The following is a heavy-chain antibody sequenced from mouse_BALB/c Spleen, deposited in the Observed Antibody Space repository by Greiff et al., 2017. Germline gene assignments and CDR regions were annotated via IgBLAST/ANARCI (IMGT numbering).Heavy chain of an antibody. D-gene: IGHD2-3*01. Sequence: VKLVESGPGLVAPSQSLSITCTVSGFSLSRYSVHWVRQPPGKGLEWLGMIWGGGSTDYNSALKSRLSISKDNSKSQVFLKMNSLQTDDTAMYYCARNLNDGYYLVYAMDYWGQGTSVTVSS. CDR2: IWGGGST. CDR1: GFSLSRYS. CDR3: ARNLNDGYYLVYAMDY. J-gene: IGHJ4*01. V-gene: IGHV2-6-4*01.